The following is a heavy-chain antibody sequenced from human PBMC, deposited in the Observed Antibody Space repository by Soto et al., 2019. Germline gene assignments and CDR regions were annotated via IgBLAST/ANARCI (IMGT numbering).Heavy chain of an antibody. CDR3: ASTYSTSWYWFDP. V-gene: IGHV2-26*04. CDR2: IFSNDEK. D-gene: IGHD6-13*01. J-gene: IGHJ5*02. CDR1: GFSLSNAGLG. Sequence: QVTVKESGPVLVKPTETLTLTCTVSGFSLSNAGLGVSWIRQPPGKALEWLAHIFSNDEKSYSTSLKSRLPISXAAXNIQVVLTMTNMDPVATATYYCASTYSTSWYWFDPWGQGTLVTVSS.